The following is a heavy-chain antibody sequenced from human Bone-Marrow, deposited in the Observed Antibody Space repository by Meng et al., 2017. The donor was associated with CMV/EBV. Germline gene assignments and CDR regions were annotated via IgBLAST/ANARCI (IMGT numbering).Heavy chain of an antibody. CDR3: AKDILYGDCGIDV. Sequence: GESLKISCGTSGFTFHDYTMHWVRQAPKKGLEWVSVISWDGKTTRYLDSVKGRFTISRDNSNGSLYLQMNSLSPEDSAVYYCAKDILYGDCGIDVWGQGTPVTVSS. V-gene: IGHV3-43*01. D-gene: IGHD2-21*02. CDR1: GFTFHDYT. CDR2: ISWDGKTT. J-gene: IGHJ6*02.